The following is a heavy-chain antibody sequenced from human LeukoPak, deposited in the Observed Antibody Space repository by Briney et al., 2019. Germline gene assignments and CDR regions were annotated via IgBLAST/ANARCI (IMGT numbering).Heavy chain of an antibody. CDR3: ARAWRGAFDI. V-gene: IGHV3-21*01. Sequence: GGSLTLSCAASGFTFSSYSMNWVRQAPGKGLEWVSSISSSSSYIYYADSVKGRFTISRDNAKNSLYLQMNSLRAEDTAVYYCARAWRGAFDIWGQGTMVTVSS. CDR1: GFTFSSYS. J-gene: IGHJ3*02. CDR2: ISSSSSYI. D-gene: IGHD3-3*01.